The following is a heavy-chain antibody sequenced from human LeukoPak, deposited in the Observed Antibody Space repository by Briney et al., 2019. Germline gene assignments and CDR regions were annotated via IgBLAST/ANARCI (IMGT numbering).Heavy chain of an antibody. CDR1: GFTLSSYE. D-gene: IGHD6-19*01. V-gene: IGHV3-23*01. CDR2: IDYDGGSG. J-gene: IGHJ1*01. Sequence: GGSLRLSCTVSGFTLSSYEMSWIRQAPGKGLEWVSSIDYDGGSGHYADSVKGRFTISRDNSNNALFLHLNSLRGEDTAVYYCTRNSGWYGLSWGQGTLVTVSS. CDR3: TRNSGWYGLS.